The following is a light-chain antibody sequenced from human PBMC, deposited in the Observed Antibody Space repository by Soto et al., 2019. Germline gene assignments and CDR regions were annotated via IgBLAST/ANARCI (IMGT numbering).Light chain of an antibody. J-gene: IGKJ1*01. V-gene: IGKV3-20*01. CDR1: QTGSNSY. CDR3: QHYGNSQWT. CDR2: GVS. Sequence: PVTLWWSTPVTRTFSSRASQTGSNSYLAWYQQKSGQAPRLLIYGVSTRATGIPDRFSGSGSGTEFALTISRLEPEDFAVYICQHYGNSQWTFGPGTKVDI.